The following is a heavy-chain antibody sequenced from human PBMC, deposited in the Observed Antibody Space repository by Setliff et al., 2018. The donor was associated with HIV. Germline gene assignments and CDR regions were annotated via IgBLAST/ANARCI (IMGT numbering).Heavy chain of an antibody. CDR1: GFTFTNHA. Sequence: GGSLRLSCVASGFTFTNHAMHWVRQAPGKGLEWVAVIWFDGSRKYYADSVKGRFTISRDTSNNTLYLQMNSLRAEDTAVYYCAKDGLAGYFESWGLGTLVTVSS. J-gene: IGHJ4*02. V-gene: IGHV3-33*06. D-gene: IGHD1-1*01. CDR2: IWFDGSRK. CDR3: AKDGLAGYFES.